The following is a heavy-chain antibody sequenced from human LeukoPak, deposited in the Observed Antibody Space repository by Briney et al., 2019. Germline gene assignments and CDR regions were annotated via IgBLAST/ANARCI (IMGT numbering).Heavy chain of an antibody. J-gene: IGHJ4*02. CDR2: ISGSGGST. CDR3: AKDQDPHSYGSGSYAPLDY. CDR1: GFSFTTHA. Sequence: GGSLRLSCVASGFSFTTHAMGWVRQAPGKGLEWVSHISGSGGSTKYSGSVKGRFTISRDNSKNTLYLQINSLGADDTAVYYCAKDQDPHSYGSGSYAPLDYWGQGTLVTVSS. V-gene: IGHV3-23*01. D-gene: IGHD3-10*01.